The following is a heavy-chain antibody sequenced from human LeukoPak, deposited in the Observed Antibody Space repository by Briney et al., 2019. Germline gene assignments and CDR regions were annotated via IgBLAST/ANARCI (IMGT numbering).Heavy chain of an antibody. J-gene: IGHJ4*02. CDR1: GYTLTELS. Sequence: ASVKVSCKVSGYTLTELSMHWVRQAPGKGLEWMGGFDPEDGETIYAQKSQGRVTMTEDTSTDTAYMELSSLRSEDTAVYYCASMITFGGVIVPPRYWGQGTLVTVSS. CDR3: ASMITFGGVIVPPRY. V-gene: IGHV1-24*01. CDR2: FDPEDGET. D-gene: IGHD3-16*02.